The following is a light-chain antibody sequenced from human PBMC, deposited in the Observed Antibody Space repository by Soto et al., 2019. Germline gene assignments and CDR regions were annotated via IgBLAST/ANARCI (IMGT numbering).Light chain of an antibody. CDR1: QAINTA. CDR3: QQFATYPLT. Sequence: IRLTQSPSSLSASIGDRVTITCRASQAINTALAWYQQKPGKAPKFLLYDASTLAVGVPSRFSGSGSGTDFTLTISGLQPEDFATYYCQQFATYPLTFGPGTKVDV. CDR2: DAS. J-gene: IGKJ3*01. V-gene: IGKV1-13*02.